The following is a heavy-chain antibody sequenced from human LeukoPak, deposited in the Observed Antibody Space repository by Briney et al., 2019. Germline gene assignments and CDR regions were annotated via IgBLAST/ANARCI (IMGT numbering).Heavy chain of an antibody. CDR3: ARAITPYYYAWFDP. Sequence: SETLSLTCAVYGGSFSGYYWSWIRQPPGKGLEWIGEINHSGSTNYNPSLKSRVTISVDTSKNQFSLKLSSVTAADTAVYYCARAITPYYYAWFDPWGQGTLVTVSS. V-gene: IGHV4-34*01. D-gene: IGHD3-10*01. CDR1: GGSFSGYY. J-gene: IGHJ5*02. CDR2: INHSGST.